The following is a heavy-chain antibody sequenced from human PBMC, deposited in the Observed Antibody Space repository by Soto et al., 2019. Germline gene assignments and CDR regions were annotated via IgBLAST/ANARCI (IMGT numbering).Heavy chain of an antibody. CDR1: GFTFSSYA. J-gene: IGHJ6*02. Sequence: PGGSLRLSCAASGFTFSSYAMSWVRQAPGKGLEWVSAISGSGGSTYYADSVKGRFTISRDNSKNTLYLQMNSLRAEDTAVYYCAKDLSSGFHYYRMDVWGQGTTVTVSS. CDR3: AKDLSSGFHYYRMDV. D-gene: IGHD6-25*01. V-gene: IGHV3-23*01. CDR2: ISGSGGST.